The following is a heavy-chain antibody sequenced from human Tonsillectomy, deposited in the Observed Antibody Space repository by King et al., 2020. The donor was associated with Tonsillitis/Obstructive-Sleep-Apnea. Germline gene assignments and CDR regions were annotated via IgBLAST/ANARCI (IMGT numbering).Heavy chain of an antibody. J-gene: IGHJ4*02. Sequence: VQLVESGAEVKKPGASVKVSCTAYGYTFSSYYMHWVRQAPGQGLEWMGIINSSGGSTIYAQKFQGRVTMTRDTSTSTVYMDLSSLRSEDTALYYCARGTADGPSFDYWGQGTLVTVSS. CDR1: GYTFSSYY. CDR3: ARGTADGPSFDY. CDR2: INSSGGST. V-gene: IGHV1-46*01. D-gene: IGHD6-13*01.